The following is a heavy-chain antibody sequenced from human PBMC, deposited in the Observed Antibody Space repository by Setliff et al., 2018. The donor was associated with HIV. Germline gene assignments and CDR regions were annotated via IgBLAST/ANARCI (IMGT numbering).Heavy chain of an antibody. D-gene: IGHD5-18*01. CDR3: SNWNTTIDEDA. CDR1: GGSVSGHY. CDR2: ITPSGAT. J-gene: IGHJ5*02. V-gene: IGHV4-34*01. Sequence: SETLSLTCAVYGGSVSGHYWGWFRQPPGKGLEWIGEITPSGATNYLPSLKSRVTMSLDTSKNQFSLKMTSVTAADTALYYCSNWNTTIDEDAGGQGTLVTVSS.